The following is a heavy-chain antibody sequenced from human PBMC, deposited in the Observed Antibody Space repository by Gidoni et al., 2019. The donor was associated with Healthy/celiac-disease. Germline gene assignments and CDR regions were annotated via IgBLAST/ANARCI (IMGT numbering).Heavy chain of an antibody. D-gene: IGHD3-22*01. J-gene: IGHJ4*02. CDR2: ISYDGSNK. V-gene: IGHV3-30*18. Sequence: QVQLVESGGGVVQPGRSLRLSCAASGFTFSSYGMHWVRQAPGKGLEWVAFISYDGSNKYYADSVKGRFTISRDNSKNTLYLQMNSLRAEDTAVYYCAKDLGHYYDSSGYYTPQFDYWGQGTLVTVSS. CDR1: GFTFSSYG. CDR3: AKDLGHYYDSSGYYTPQFDY.